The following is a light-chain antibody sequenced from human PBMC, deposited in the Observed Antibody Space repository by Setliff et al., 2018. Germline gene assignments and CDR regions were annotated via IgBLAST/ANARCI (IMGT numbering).Light chain of an antibody. J-gene: IGLJ2*01. CDR3: SSYTSSSTPVV. V-gene: IGLV2-14*01. Sequence: SALTQPASVSGSPGQSITISCTGSNSDVGGYNYVSWYQQYPGKAPKLMIYEVSDRPSGVSNRFSGSKSGNTASLTISGLQAEDEADYYCSSYTSSSTPVVFGGGTK. CDR1: NSDVGGYNY. CDR2: EVS.